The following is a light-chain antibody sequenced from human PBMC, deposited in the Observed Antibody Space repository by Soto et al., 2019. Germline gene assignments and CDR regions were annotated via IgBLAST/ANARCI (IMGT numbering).Light chain of an antibody. CDR1: QSVTTY. J-gene: IGKJ2*01. CDR2: ASS. CDR3: QQSFRTPRT. V-gene: IGKV1-39*01. Sequence: DIQMTQSPSSLSASVGDRVTITCRASQSVTTYLNWYQQKPGRAPKLLIYASSSLQSGVPSRFSGSGSGTDFTLSISNLQPEDFATYYCQQSFRTPRTFGQGNKLEIK.